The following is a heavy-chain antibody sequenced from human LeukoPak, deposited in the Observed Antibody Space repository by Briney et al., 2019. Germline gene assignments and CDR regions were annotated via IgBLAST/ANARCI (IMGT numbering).Heavy chain of an antibody. CDR3: AKSIEYCGADCYGYFDL. Sequence: ASVKVSCKPSGYTFTGYYMHWVRQAPGQGLEWMGRINPNSGATNYAQKFQGRVPLTRDTSISTAYMELTTLRSDDTAVYYCAKSIEYCGADCYGYFDLWGRGPLVTVSS. V-gene: IGHV1-2*06. D-gene: IGHD2-21*02. J-gene: IGHJ2*01. CDR2: INPNSGAT. CDR1: GYTFTGYY.